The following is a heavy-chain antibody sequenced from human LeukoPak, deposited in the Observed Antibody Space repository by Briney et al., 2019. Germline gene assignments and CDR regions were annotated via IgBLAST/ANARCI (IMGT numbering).Heavy chain of an antibody. J-gene: IGHJ4*02. CDR3: ARGISGPDY. D-gene: IGHD6-19*01. V-gene: IGHV3-23*01. Sequence: PGGSLRLSCAASGFTFSSYTMSWVRQAPGKGLEWVSTITTSDGNTYYADSVKGRFTVSRDNSKNTLYLQMNSLRAEDTAVYYCARGISGPDYWGQGTLVTVSS. CDR2: ITTSDGNT. CDR1: GFTFSSYT.